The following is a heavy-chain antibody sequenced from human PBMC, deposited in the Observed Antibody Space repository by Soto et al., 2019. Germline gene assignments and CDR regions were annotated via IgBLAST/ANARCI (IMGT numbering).Heavy chain of an antibody. CDR1: GLTFRTYG. Sequence: QVQLVESGGGVVQPGRSLRLSCEVSGLTFRTYGMHWVRQAPGKGLECVAIISNEGSDEKYADSVKGRFTISRDNSKNTLYLQMNSLRVEDTAFYYCAKGCGSGGSCYIIDYWGQGTLVTVSS. D-gene: IGHD2-15*01. CDR2: ISNEGSDE. J-gene: IGHJ4*02. CDR3: AKGCGSGGSCYIIDY. V-gene: IGHV3-30*18.